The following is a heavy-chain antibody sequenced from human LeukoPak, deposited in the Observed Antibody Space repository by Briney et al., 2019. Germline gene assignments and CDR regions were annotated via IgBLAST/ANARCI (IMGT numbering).Heavy chain of an antibody. CDR3: AKLVAMSTATTGNAFDI. J-gene: IGHJ3*02. Sequence: AGGSLRLSCAASGFTFSSYAMPWVRQAPGKGLEWVAVISYDGSNKYYADSVKGRFTISRDNSKNTLYLQMNSLRAEDTAVYYCAKLVAMSTATTGNAFDIWGPGTVVTVSS. CDR1: GFTFSSYA. D-gene: IGHD4-17*01. CDR2: ISYDGSNK. V-gene: IGHV3-30-3*02.